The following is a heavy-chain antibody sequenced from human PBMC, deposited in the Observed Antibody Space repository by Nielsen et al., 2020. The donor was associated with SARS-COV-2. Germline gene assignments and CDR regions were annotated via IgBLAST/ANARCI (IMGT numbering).Heavy chain of an antibody. V-gene: IGHV3-9*01. D-gene: IGHD3-22*01. J-gene: IGHJ4*02. Sequence: GGSLRLSCAASGFTFDDYAMHWVRQAPGKGLEWVSGISWNSGSIGYADSVKGRFTISRDNAKNSLYLQMNSLRAEDTALYYCAKDIAAPADYDSSGSHMYWGQGTLVTVSS. CDR1: GFTFDDYA. CDR2: ISWNSGSI. CDR3: AKDIAAPADYDSSGSHMY.